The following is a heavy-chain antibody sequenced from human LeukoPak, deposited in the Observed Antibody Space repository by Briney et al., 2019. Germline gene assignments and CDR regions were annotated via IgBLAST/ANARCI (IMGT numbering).Heavy chain of an antibody. CDR2: ISGGGSGT. J-gene: IGHJ4*02. CDR1: GFTFSSYA. CDR3: AKDALPRGAALRTYDY. V-gene: IGHV3-23*01. Sequence: GGSLRLSCAPSGFTFSSYAMSWVRQAPGKGLEWVAVISGGGSGTYYADSVRGRFTISRDNSKNTLFLQMNSLRAEDTAVYYCAKDALPRGAALRTYDYWGQGTLVTVSS. D-gene: IGHD3-10*01.